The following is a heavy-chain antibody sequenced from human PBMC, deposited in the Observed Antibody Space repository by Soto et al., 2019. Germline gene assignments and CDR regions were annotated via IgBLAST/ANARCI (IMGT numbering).Heavy chain of an antibody. CDR2: IKREYDGATT. CDR1: GFTFSNAW. Sequence: EVQLVESGGGLVKPGESLRLSCAASGFTFSNAWMTWVRQAPGKGLEWVGRIKREYDGATTDYVAPVRGRFIISRDDSRNMLYLQMNSLQTEDTAVYYCATDSDCSRISCHGPNYYYGMDVWGQGTTVTVSS. V-gene: IGHV3-15*07. J-gene: IGHJ6*02. D-gene: IGHD2-2*01. CDR3: ATDSDCSRISCHGPNYYYGMDV.